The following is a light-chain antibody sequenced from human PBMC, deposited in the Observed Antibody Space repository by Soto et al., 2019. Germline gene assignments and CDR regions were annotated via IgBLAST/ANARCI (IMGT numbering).Light chain of an antibody. CDR1: QGIANY. J-gene: IGKJ1*01. Sequence: DIQMTQSPSSLSASLGDRVTITCRASQGIANYLNWYQQKPGKAPKILIYAASNLQSGVPSRFSGSRSGTEFTLTISSLQTEDFATYYCQQPYSTVRTFGQGTKVDIK. V-gene: IGKV1-39*01. CDR3: QQPYSTVRT. CDR2: AAS.